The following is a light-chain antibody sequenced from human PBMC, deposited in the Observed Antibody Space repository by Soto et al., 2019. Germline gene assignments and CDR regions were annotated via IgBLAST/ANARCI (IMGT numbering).Light chain of an antibody. CDR2: RTS. V-gene: IGKV3-20*01. CDR1: ESFISSF. Sequence: ELVLTQSPCTLSFSPEERATLSCRASESFISSFLTWYSEKHGQAPRLLIYRTSNRVTGIPDRFSGSGSGTDFTLTISRLEPEDFAVYFCQHYGNSLWTFGQGTKVDI. CDR3: QHYGNSLWT. J-gene: IGKJ1*01.